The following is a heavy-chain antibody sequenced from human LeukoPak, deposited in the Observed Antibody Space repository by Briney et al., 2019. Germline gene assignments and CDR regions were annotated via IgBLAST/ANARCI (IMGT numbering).Heavy chain of an antibody. V-gene: IGHV3-30*04. CDR1: GFTFSSYA. CDR2: ISYDGSNK. Sequence: GRSLRLSCAASGFTFSSYAMHWVRQAPGKGLEWVAVISYDGSNKYYADSVKGRFTISRDNSKNTLYLRMNSLRAEDTAVYYCARGGSYYPPSKIDYWGQGTLVTVSS. CDR3: ARGGSYYPPSKIDY. D-gene: IGHD1-26*01. J-gene: IGHJ4*02.